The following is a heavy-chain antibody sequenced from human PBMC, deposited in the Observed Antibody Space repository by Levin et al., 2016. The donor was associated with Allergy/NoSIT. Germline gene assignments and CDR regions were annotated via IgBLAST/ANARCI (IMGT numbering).Heavy chain of an antibody. CDR3: ARGYSSGWIYAFDI. J-gene: IGHJ3*02. CDR1: GDSISTSAYY. CDR2: IYTTGGT. V-gene: IGHV4-61*02. Sequence: SETLSLTCNVSGDSISTSAYYWSWIRQPAGKGLEWIGRIYTTGGTNYSPSLKSRVTISEDTSKNQFFLKLTSVTAADTGIYYCARGYSSGWIYAFDIWGQGTLVTVSS. D-gene: IGHD6-25*01.